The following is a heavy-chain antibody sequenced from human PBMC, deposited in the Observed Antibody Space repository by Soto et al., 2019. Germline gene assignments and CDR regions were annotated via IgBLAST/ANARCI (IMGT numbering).Heavy chain of an antibody. Sequence: PGGSLRLSCAASRFTVSSNYMTWVRQAPGKGLEWVSILWSAGLTYYADSVKGRFTISRDNSKNTLYLQMNSLRAEDSAVYYCARELPPDLWGQGTLVTVSS. V-gene: IGHV3-53*01. J-gene: IGHJ5*02. CDR1: RFTVSSNY. CDR2: LWSAGLT. CDR3: ARELPPDL. D-gene: IGHD2-15*01.